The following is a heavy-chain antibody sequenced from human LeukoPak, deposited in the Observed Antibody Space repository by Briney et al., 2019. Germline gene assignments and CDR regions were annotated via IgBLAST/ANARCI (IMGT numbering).Heavy chain of an antibody. CDR3: TTDSPIVVVTVIQP. CDR2: IKSKTDGGTA. V-gene: IGHV3-15*01. D-gene: IGHD2-21*02. J-gene: IGHJ4*02. Sequence: PGGSLRLSCAASGFTFNIGRETWVRQAPGKGLEWVGHIKSKTDGGTAEYAAPVKGRFIISRDDSTNTLYLQMNSLENEDTTVYYCTTDSPIVVVTVIQPWGQGTLVTVSS. CDR1: GFTFNIGR.